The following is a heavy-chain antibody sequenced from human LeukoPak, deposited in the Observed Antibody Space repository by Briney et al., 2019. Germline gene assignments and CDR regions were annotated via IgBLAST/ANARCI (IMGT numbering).Heavy chain of an antibody. Sequence: SETLSLTCTVSGGSISSYYWSWIRQPPGKGLEWIGEINHSGSTNYNPSLKSRVTISVDTSKNQFSLKLSSVTAADTAVYYCAREAGHGPNWFDPWGQGTLVTASS. D-gene: IGHD5-24*01. CDR1: GGSISSYY. V-gene: IGHV4-34*01. CDR2: INHSGST. CDR3: AREAGHGPNWFDP. J-gene: IGHJ5*02.